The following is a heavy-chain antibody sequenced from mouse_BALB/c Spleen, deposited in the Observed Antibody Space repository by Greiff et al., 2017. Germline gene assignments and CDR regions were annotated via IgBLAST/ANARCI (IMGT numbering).Heavy chain of an antibody. CDR2: IYPGNGDT. CDR1: GYTFTSYN. V-gene: IGHV1-12*01. D-gene: IGHD2-2*01. Sequence: QVQLQQPGAELVKPGASVKMSCKASGYTFTSYNMHWVKQTPGQGLEWIGAIYPGNGDTSYNQKFKGKATLTADKSSSTAYMQLSSLTSEDSAVYYCARKENYGYDDFDYWGQGTTLTVSS. CDR3: ARKENYGYDDFDY. J-gene: IGHJ2*01.